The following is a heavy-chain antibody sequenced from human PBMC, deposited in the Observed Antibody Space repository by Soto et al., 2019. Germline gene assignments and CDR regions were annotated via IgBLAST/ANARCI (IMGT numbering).Heavy chain of an antibody. D-gene: IGHD4-17*01. CDR3: ARARLRAVYAFDF. V-gene: IGHV4-31*03. Sequence: PSETLSLTCTLSGVSTTSGAYYWTWVRQHPGKGLEWIGYIYYNGNTYFSPSLKSRLTISIDTSKNQFSLKLSSVTAADTAMYYCARARLRAVYAFDFWGQGTMV. J-gene: IGHJ3*01. CDR2: IYYNGNT. CDR1: GVSTTSGAYY.